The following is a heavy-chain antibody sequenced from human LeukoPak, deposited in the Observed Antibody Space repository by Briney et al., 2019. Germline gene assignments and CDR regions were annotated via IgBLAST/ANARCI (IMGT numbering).Heavy chain of an antibody. Sequence: SETLSLTCTVSGGSISSYYWSWIRQPPGKGLEWIGYIYYSGSTNYNPSLKSRVTISVDTSKNQFSLKLSSVTAADTAVYYCARDLYYYDSSGSDAFDIWGQGTMVTVSS. V-gene: IGHV4-59*12. CDR1: GGSISSYY. J-gene: IGHJ3*02. D-gene: IGHD3-22*01. CDR3: ARDLYYYDSSGSDAFDI. CDR2: IYYSGST.